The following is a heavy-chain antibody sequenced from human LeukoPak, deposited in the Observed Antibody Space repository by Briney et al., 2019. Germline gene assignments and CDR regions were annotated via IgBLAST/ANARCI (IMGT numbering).Heavy chain of an antibody. J-gene: IGHJ6*02. CDR3: ARYNWNYGAAAEYYGMDV. Sequence: SVKVSCKASGGTFSSYAISWVRQAPGQGLEWVGRIIPILGIANYAQKLQGRVTITAGKSTSTAYMELSSLRSEDTAVYYCARYNWNYGAAAEYYGMDVWGQGTTVTVSS. CDR1: GGTFSSYA. V-gene: IGHV1-69*04. CDR2: IIPILGIA. D-gene: IGHD1-7*01.